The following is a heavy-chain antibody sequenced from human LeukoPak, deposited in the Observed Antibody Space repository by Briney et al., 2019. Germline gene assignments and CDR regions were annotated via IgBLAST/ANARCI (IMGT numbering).Heavy chain of an antibody. D-gene: IGHD2-15*01. CDR2: IYYSGST. J-gene: IGHJ6*03. CDR1: GGSISSSDYY. Sequence: SSQTLSLTCTVSGGSISSSDYYWTWIRQPPGKGLEWIGYIYYSGSTYYNPSLKSRLTISVDMSKNQFSLKLSSVTAADTAVYYCARDIVVEVAVNEQTDYMDVWGKGTTVTVSS. V-gene: IGHV4-30-4*08. CDR3: ARDIVVEVAVNEQTDYMDV.